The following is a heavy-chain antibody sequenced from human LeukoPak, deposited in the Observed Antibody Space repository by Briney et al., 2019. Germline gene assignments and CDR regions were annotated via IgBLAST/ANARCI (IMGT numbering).Heavy chain of an antibody. CDR1: GFTFTNYA. V-gene: IGHV3-23*01. CDR2: IGRSGGST. D-gene: IGHD3-10*01. Sequence: GGSLRLSCAASGFTFTNYAMTWVRQAPEKGLEWVSAIGRSGGSTYYADSVKGRFTVSRDNSKNTLFLQMDSLRAEDTAAYYCAKVLTYYYGSGSYYYFDYWGQGTLVTVSS. CDR3: AKVLTYYYGSGSYYYFDY. J-gene: IGHJ4*02.